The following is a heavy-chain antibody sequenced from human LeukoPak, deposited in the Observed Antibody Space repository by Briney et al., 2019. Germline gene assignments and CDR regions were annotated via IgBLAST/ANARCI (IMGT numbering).Heavy chain of an antibody. Sequence: GGSLRLSCAASGFTFSSYAMSRVRQAPGKGLEWVSAISGSGGSTYYADSVKGRFTISRDNSKNTLYLQMNSLRAEDTAVYYCAKDYSSGWYEGVDYWGQGTLVTVSS. CDR3: AKDYSSGWYEGVDY. D-gene: IGHD6-19*01. V-gene: IGHV3-23*01. CDR2: ISGSGGST. J-gene: IGHJ4*02. CDR1: GFTFSSYA.